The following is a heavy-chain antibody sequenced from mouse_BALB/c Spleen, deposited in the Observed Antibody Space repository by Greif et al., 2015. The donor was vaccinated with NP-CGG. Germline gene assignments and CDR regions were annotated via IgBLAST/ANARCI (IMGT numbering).Heavy chain of an antibody. CDR3: AKEYYGNPYWYFDV. D-gene: IGHD2-1*01. V-gene: IGHV14-3*02. J-gene: IGHJ1*01. Sequence: EVKLQESGAGLVKPGASVKLSCTASGFNIKDTYMHWVKQRPEQGLEWIGRIDPANGNTKYDPKFQGKATITADTSSNTAYLQLSSLTSEDTAVYYCAKEYYGNPYWYFDVWGAGTTVTVSS. CDR1: GFNIKDTY. CDR2: IDPANGNT.